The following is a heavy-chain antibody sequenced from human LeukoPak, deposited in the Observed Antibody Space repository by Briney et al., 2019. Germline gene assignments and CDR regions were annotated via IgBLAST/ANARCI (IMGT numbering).Heavy chain of an antibody. CDR2: IIPIFGTA. J-gene: IGHJ5*02. V-gene: IGHV1-69*13. Sequence: ASVTVSCTASGGTFSSHAISWVRQAPGQGLEWMGGIIPIFGTANYAQKFQGRVTITADESTSTAYMELSSLRSEDTAVYYCASSSSSWYNWFDPWGQGTLVTASS. CDR1: GGTFSSHA. CDR3: ASSSSSWYNWFDP. D-gene: IGHD6-13*01.